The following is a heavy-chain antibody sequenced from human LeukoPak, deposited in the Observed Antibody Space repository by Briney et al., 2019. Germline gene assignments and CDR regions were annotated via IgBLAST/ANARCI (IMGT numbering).Heavy chain of an antibody. CDR3: ARETPNCGGDCFST. CDR2: ISSSGSSI. V-gene: IGHV3-48*03. CDR1: GFTLSSDG. Sequence: GGSLRLSCEASGFTLSSDGINWVRQAPGKGLEWISYISSSGSSIYYADSVKGRFTVSRDNAKNSVYLQMSSLRAEDSAVYHCARETPNCGGDCFSTWGQGALVTVAS. J-gene: IGHJ4*02. D-gene: IGHD2-21*02.